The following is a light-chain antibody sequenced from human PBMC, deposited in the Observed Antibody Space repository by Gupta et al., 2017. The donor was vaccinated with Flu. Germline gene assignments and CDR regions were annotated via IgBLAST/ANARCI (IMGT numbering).Light chain of an antibody. CDR3: MRSTHPWT. V-gene: IGKV2-30*01. J-gene: IGKJ2*02. CDR1: QSLVYKNGITY. Sequence: DLVMSQSPLSLSVTLGQAASISCRSSQSLVYKNGITYLTWFQQRPGQSQRRLIYEVSNRDSGVPDRFSGSGSVTDFTLKISRVEDEDVGVYYCMRSTHPWTFGQGTRLEI. CDR2: EVS.